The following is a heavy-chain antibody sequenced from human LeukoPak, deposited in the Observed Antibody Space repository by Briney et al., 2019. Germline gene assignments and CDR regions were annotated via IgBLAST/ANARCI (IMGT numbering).Heavy chain of an antibody. Sequence: GGSLRLSCAVSGFTFSSYSMNWVRQAPGKGVEWVSSISSSSSYIYYASSVKGRLTISRDNAKNSLYLQMNSLRAEDTAVYYCARVLTGYYSTYYYYYMDVWGKGTTVTVSS. CDR2: ISSSSSYI. J-gene: IGHJ6*03. CDR1: GFTFSSYS. CDR3: ARVLTGYYSTYYYYYMDV. V-gene: IGHV3-21*01. D-gene: IGHD3-9*01.